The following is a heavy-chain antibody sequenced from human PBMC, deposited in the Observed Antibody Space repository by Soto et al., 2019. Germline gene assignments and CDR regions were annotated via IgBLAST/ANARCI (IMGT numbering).Heavy chain of an antibody. J-gene: IGHJ4*02. CDR3: AKVGARVLRYFDWLLYSDY. CDR2: ISGSGGST. CDR1: GFTFSSYA. V-gene: IGHV3-23*01. D-gene: IGHD3-9*01. Sequence: GGSLRLSCAASGFTFSSYAMSWVRQAPGKGLEWVSAISGSGGSTYYADSVKGRFTISRDNSKNTLYLQMNSLRAEDTAVYYCAKVGARVLRYFDWLLYSDYWGQGTLVTVSS.